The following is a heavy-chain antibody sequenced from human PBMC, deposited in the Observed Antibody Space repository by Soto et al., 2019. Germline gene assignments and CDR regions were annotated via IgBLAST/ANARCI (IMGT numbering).Heavy chain of an antibody. CDR1: GFTFSSYA. V-gene: IGHV3-30-3*01. Sequence: GSLRLSCAASGFTFSSYAMHWVRQAPGKGLEWVAVISYDGSNKYYADSVKGRFTISRDNSKNTLYLQMNSLRAEDTAVYYCARGYSSGWIQIHEYYFDYWGQGTLVNGSA. D-gene: IGHD6-19*01. CDR3: ARGYSSGWIQIHEYYFDY. J-gene: IGHJ4*02. CDR2: ISYDGSNK.